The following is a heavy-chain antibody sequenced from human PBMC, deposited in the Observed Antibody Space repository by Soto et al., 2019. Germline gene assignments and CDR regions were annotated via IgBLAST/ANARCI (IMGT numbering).Heavy chain of an antibody. V-gene: IGHV1-46*01. CDR2: INPDGGGT. Sequence: QVQLVQSGAEVKKPGASVKVSCKASGYTFTSYYMHWVRLAPGQGLEWMGIINPDGGGTSYAQQFKGRVIMNRDTSTSTVYMEMSSLRSEETAVYYCAVGGNYLSMDVWGQGTTVTVSS. CDR1: GYTFTSYY. D-gene: IGHD4-4*01. J-gene: IGHJ6*02. CDR3: AVGGNYLSMDV.